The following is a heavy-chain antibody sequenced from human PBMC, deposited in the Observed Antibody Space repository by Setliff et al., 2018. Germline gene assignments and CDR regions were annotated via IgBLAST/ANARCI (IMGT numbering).Heavy chain of an antibody. CDR2: ISGDGNTI. CDR3: AGVHWTTNWFLHY. V-gene: IGHV3-11*04. CDR1: GFRFSDLY. J-gene: IGHJ4*01. Sequence: AGGSLRLSCAASGFRFSDLYMSWVRQVPGKGLEWLSKISGDGNTIYYADSLKGRFTISRDNAKNSLYLQMNSLRAEDTAVYYCAGVHWTTNWFLHYWGQGTLVTVSS. D-gene: IGHD7-27*01.